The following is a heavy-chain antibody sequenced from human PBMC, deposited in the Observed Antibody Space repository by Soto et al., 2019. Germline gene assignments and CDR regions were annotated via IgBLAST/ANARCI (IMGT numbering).Heavy chain of an antibody. CDR1: GYSFASHW. V-gene: IGHV5-51*01. D-gene: IGHD1-26*01. Sequence: GESLKISCKGSGYSFASHWVAWVRQMPEKGLEWIGTIYPGDSDTKYSSAFRGHVTISADTSVSTAYLQWRSLEATDGAIYYCARYSGSYWHYLDFWGQGTLVTSPQ. CDR3: ARYSGSYWHYLDF. CDR2: IYPGDSDT. J-gene: IGHJ4*02.